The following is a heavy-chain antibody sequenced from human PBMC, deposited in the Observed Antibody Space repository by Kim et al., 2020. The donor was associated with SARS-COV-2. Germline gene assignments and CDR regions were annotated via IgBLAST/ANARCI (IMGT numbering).Heavy chain of an antibody. CDR2: INMDGGFA. CDR1: GFTFSSYW. D-gene: IGHD1-1*01. J-gene: IGHJ5*02. V-gene: IGHV3-74*01. CDR3: ARDWKAAFDP. Sequence: GGSLRLSCAASGFTFSSYWMYWVRQAPGKGLVWVSRINMDGGFATYADSVKGRFTISRDNAKNTLYLQMNSLRAEDTAVYYCARDWKAAFDPWGQGTLVTVSS.